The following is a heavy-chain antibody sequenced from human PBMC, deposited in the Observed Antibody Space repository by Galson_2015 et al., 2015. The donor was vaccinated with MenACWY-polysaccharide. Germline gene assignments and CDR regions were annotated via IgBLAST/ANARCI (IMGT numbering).Heavy chain of an antibody. J-gene: IGHJ4*02. Sequence: SLRLSCAASEFTFSGYWMHWVRQAPGKGLVWVSRINGAGSTTSCADSVKGRFTISRDNAQHMLYLQMNSLRAEDTAVYYCARGGDGYGSVDYWGQGTLVTVSS. D-gene: IGHD5-24*01. CDR1: EFTFSGYW. CDR2: INGAGSTT. V-gene: IGHV3-74*01. CDR3: ARGGDGYGSVDY.